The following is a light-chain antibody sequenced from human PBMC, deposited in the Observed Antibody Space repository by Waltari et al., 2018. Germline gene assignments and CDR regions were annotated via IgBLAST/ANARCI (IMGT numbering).Light chain of an antibody. J-gene: IGLJ2*01. CDR1: TSDVGRYDL. CDR2: EVD. V-gene: IGLV2-23*02. Sequence: SALTPPASVSASPGQSITISCTGSTSDVGRYDLFAWYQQHPGKAPHLLIYEVDKRPSGVSYRFSGSKSGNAASLTISGLQAEDEAHYFCSSYTYGDPWVFGGGTLLTVL. CDR3: SSYTYGDPWV.